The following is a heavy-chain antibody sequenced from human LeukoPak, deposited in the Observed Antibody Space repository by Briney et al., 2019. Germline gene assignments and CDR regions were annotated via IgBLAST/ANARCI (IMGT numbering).Heavy chain of an antibody. V-gene: IGHV3-30*04. Sequence: GGSLRLSCAASGSTFSKNAMHWVRQAPGKGLEWVAVISVDGRDLYHADSVKGRFTISRDNSKNTLYLQMTSLRTDDTAVYYCARDKSAAADYYFDFWGQGTLVTVSS. CDR1: GSTFSKNA. CDR2: ISVDGRDL. CDR3: ARDKSAAADYYFDF. J-gene: IGHJ4*02. D-gene: IGHD3-10*01.